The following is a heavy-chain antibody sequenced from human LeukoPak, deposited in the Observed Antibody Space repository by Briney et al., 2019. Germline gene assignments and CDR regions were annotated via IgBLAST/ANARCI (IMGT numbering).Heavy chain of an antibody. V-gene: IGHV4-59*08. CDR1: GGSISSYY. D-gene: IGHD3-22*01. J-gene: IGHJ4*02. CDR2: IYYSGST. Sequence: SETLSLTCTVSGGSISSYYWSWLRQPPGKGLEWIGYIYYSGSTNYIPSLKSRVTMSVTTSKNQFSLKLSSVTAADTAVYYCARWGNYYDSSGYYTLLDYWGQGTLVTVSS. CDR3: ARWGNYYDSSGYYTLLDY.